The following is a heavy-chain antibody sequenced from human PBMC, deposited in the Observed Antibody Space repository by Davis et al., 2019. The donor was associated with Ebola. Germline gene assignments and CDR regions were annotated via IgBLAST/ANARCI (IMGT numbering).Heavy chain of an antibody. CDR1: GFTFSSYW. J-gene: IGHJ4*02. Sequence: HTGGPLRHSCAASGFTFSSYWMHWVRQAPGKGLVWVSRINSDGSSTSYADSVKGRFTISRDNAKNTLYLQMNSLRAEDTAVYYCARVRSGSYWRYFDYWGQGTLVTVSS. D-gene: IGHD1-26*01. V-gene: IGHV3-74*01. CDR3: ARVRSGSYWRYFDY. CDR2: INSDGSST.